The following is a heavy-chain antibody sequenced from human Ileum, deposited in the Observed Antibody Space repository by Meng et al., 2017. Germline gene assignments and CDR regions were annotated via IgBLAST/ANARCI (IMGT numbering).Heavy chain of an antibody. J-gene: IGHJ4*02. CDR3: ARHGGYSQDF. CDR1: SGSTSSNTY. D-gene: IGHD4-23*01. Sequence: QLQESGPGLVRPSGTLSLTGTVSSGSTSSNTYWSWVRQPPGKGLEWIGQISHSGSAYYNPSLKSRVTMSVDKSKSQFSLMLTSVTAADTAIYYCARHGGYSQDFWGQGTLVTVSS. V-gene: IGHV4-4*02. CDR2: ISHSGSA.